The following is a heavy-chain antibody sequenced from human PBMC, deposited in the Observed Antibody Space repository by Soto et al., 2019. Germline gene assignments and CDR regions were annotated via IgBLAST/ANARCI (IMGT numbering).Heavy chain of an antibody. CDR2: ISSSSSYI. V-gene: IGHV3-21*01. Sequence: VGSLRLSCAASGFTFSSYSMNWVRQAPGKGLEWVSSISSSSSYIYYADSVKGRFTISRDNAKNSLYLQMNSLRAEDTAVYYCAGADYGDYRTAYFDYWGQGTLVTVSS. D-gene: IGHD4-17*01. J-gene: IGHJ4*02. CDR3: AGADYGDYRTAYFDY. CDR1: GFTFSSYS.